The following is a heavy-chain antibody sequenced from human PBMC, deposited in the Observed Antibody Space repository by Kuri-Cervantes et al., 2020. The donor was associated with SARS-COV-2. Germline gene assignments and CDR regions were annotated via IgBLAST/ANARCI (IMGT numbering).Heavy chain of an antibody. CDR2: ISEGGTYK. Sequence: GGSLRLSCSASGFSFSDYSMNWVRQAPGKGLEWVSYISEGGTYKYYADSLRGRFTMSRDNADNSLFLQMNNLRADDTAIYYCTRDSHYDFLTGYYSDFWGQGTLVTVSS. CDR3: TRDSHYDFLTGYYSDF. J-gene: IGHJ4*02. V-gene: IGHV3-21*01. D-gene: IGHD3-9*01. CDR1: GFSFSDYS.